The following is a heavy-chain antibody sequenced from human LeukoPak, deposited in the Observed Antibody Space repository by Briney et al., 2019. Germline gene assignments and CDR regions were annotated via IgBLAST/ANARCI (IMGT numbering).Heavy chain of an antibody. J-gene: IGHJ4*02. V-gene: IGHV4-39*07. CDR1: GGSISSASYY. CDR3: ARSASRYNWNGELDY. Sequence: SQTLSLTCTVSGGSISSASYYWGWIRQPPGKGLEWIGSIYHSGSTYYNPSLKSRVTISVDTSKNQFSLKLSSVTAADTAVYYCARSASRYNWNGELDYWGQGTLVTVSS. D-gene: IGHD1-20*01. CDR2: IYHSGST.